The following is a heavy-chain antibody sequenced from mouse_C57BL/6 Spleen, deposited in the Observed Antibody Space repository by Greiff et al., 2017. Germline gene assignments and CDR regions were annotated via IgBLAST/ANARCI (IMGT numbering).Heavy chain of an antibody. D-gene: IGHD1-1*01. CDR3: ARWRTTDFDY. Sequence: QVQLQQPGAELVKPGASVKLSCKASGYTFTSYWMQWVKQRPGQGLEWIGEIDPSDSYTNYNQKFKGKATLTVDTSSSTAYMQLSSLTSEDSAVYYCARWRTTDFDYGGQGTTRTVSS. V-gene: IGHV1-50*01. J-gene: IGHJ2*01. CDR2: IDPSDSYT. CDR1: GYTFTSYW.